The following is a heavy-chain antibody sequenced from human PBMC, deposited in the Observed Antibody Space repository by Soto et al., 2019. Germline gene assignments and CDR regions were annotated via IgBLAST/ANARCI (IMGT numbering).Heavy chain of an antibody. J-gene: IGHJ4*02. CDR3: ARGGSTIAARIFDY. CDR1: GGSISSYY. Sequence: SETLSLTCTVSGGSISSYYWSWIRQPPGKGLEWIGYIYYTGSTNYNPSLKSRVTISVDTSKNQFSLKLSSVTAADTAVYYCARGGSTIAARIFDYCGQGILVTVSS. D-gene: IGHD6-6*01. V-gene: IGHV4-59*01. CDR2: IYYTGST.